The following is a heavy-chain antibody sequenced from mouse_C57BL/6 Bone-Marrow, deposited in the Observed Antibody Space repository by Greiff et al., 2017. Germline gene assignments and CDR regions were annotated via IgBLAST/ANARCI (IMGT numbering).Heavy chain of an antibody. J-gene: IGHJ1*03. D-gene: IGHD1-1*01. CDR2: FYPGSGSI. V-gene: IGHV1-62-2*01. Sequence: QVQLKQSGAELVKPGASVKLSCKASGYTFTEYTIHWVKQRSGQGLEWIGWFYPGSGSIKYNEKFKDKATLTADKSSSTVDMELSRLTSEDSAVYFCARHEPYYYGSSYEYFDVWGTGTTVTVSS. CDR3: ARHEPYYYGSSYEYFDV. CDR1: GYTFTEYT.